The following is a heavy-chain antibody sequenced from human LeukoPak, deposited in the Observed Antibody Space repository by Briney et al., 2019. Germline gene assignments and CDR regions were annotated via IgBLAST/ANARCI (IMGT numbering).Heavy chain of an antibody. V-gene: IGHV3-9*01. CDR1: GFTFDDYA. CDR2: ISWNSGSV. J-gene: IGHJ3*02. Sequence: PGGSLRLSCAASGFTFDDYAMHWVRQAPGKGLEWVSGISWNSGSVGYADSVKGRFTISRDNAKNSLYLQMNSLRAEDTALYYCAKVDIVATIGAFDTWGQGTMVTVSS. CDR3: AKVDIVATIGAFDT. D-gene: IGHD5-12*01.